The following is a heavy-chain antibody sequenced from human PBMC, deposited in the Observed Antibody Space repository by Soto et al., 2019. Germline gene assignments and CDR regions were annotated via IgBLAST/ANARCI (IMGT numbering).Heavy chain of an antibody. Sequence: PSESISITSMVSSGTMSISSYDGGWIRQPPGKGLEWIGSIYYSGSTYYNPSLKSRVTISVDTSKNQFSLKLSSVTAADTSVFYCARHRARNWSHPCCQGTLVTVSS. J-gene: IGHJ5*02. D-gene: IGHD6-6*01. CDR1: SGTMSISSYD. V-gene: IGHV4-39*01. CDR3: ARHRARNWSHP. CDR2: IYYSGST.